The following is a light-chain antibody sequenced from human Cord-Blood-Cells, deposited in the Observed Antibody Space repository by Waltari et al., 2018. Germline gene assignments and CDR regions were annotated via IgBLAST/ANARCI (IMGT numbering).Light chain of an antibody. CDR2: LNSDGSH. Sequence: QLVLTQSPSASASLGASVKLTCTLTSGPSSYAIAWPQQQPEKGPRYLMKLNSDGSHSKGDGIPDRFSGSSSGAERYLTISSLQSEDEADYYCQTWGTGIRVFGGGTKLTVL. V-gene: IGLV4-69*01. CDR1: SGPSSYA. CDR3: QTWGTGIRV. J-gene: IGLJ3*02.